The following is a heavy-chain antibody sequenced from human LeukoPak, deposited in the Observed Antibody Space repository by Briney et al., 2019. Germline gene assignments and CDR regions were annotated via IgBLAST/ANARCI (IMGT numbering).Heavy chain of an antibody. J-gene: IGHJ4*02. D-gene: IGHD5-12*01. CDR3: ARGISAYNPPVNSDY. CDR2: IIPIFGAV. CDR1: GGTFISYA. V-gene: IGHV1-69*05. Sequence: SVKVSCKASGGTFISYAISWVRQAPGQGLEWMGGIIPIFGAVKYAQKFQGRVTITTDESTTTSYMELSRLRYADTAVYYCARGISAYNPPVNSDYWGQGTLVTVSS.